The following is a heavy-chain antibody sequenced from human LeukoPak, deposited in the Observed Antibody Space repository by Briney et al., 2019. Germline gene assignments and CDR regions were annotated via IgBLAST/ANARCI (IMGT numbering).Heavy chain of an antibody. CDR3: ARERHEVPAAMSYYYYGMDV. J-gene: IGHJ6*04. V-gene: IGHV3-48*03. Sequence: GGSLRLSCAASGFTFSSYEMNWVRQAPGKGLEWVSYISSSGSSIYYADSVKGRFTISRDNAKNSLYLQMNSLRAEDTAVYYCARERHEVPAAMSYYYYGMDVWGKGTTVTVSS. CDR2: ISSSGSSI. D-gene: IGHD2-2*01. CDR1: GFTFSSYE.